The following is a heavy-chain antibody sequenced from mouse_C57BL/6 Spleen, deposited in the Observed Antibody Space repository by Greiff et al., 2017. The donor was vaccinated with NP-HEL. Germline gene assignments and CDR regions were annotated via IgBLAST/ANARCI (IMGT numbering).Heavy chain of an antibody. CDR3: ARSDYYGSSAWFAY. D-gene: IGHD1-1*01. CDR1: GYTFTSYW. Sequence: QVQLQQPGAELVRPGTSVKLSCKASGYTFTSYWMHWVKQRPGQGLEWIGVIDPSDSYTNYNQKFKGKATLTVDTSSSTAYMQLSSLTSEDSAVYYCARSDYYGSSAWFAYWGQGTTLTVSS. CDR2: IDPSDSYT. V-gene: IGHV1-59*01. J-gene: IGHJ2*01.